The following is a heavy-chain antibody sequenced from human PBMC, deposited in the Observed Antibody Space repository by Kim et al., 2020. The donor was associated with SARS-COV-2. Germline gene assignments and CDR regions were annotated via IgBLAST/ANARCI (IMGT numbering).Heavy chain of an antibody. CDR2: IYQSGTT. J-gene: IGHJ4*02. V-gene: IGHV4-38-2*02. CDR3: TSKYYYDSSGYYYADW. Sequence: SETLSLTCTVSGHPITSGYFWGWIRQSPGKGLEWLGSIYQSGTTYYNPSLKSRFTISIDTSKSQFSLRLNSVTAADTAVYYCTSKYYYDSSGYYYADWWGQGTLVTVSS. D-gene: IGHD3-22*01. CDR1: GHPITSGYF.